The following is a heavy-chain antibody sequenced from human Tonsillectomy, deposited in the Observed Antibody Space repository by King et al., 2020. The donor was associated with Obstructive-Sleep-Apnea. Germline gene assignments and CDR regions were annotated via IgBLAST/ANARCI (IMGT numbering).Heavy chain of an antibody. V-gene: IGHV3-30*02. D-gene: IGHD3-10*01. Sequence: VQLVESGGGVVQLGRALRLSCAASGFTFSSSGMHWVRQAPGKGLEWVAFIRYDGSNKYFADSVKGRFTISRDNSKNTLYLQMNSLRPEDTAVYYCAREGRGGFDYWGQGTLVTVSS. CDR2: IRYDGSNK. CDR1: GFTFSSSG. CDR3: AREGRGGFDY. J-gene: IGHJ4*02.